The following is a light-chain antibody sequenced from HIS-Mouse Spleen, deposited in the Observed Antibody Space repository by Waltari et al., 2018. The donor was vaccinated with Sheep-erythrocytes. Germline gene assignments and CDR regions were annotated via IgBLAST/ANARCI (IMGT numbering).Light chain of an antibody. Sequence: SYELTQPPSVSVSPGQTASITCSGDKLGDKYACWYRQKPGQSPVLVIYQDSKRPSGITEGCSGSNSGNTATLTISGTQAMEEADEYCQAWDSSTAWVFGGGTKLTVL. CDR3: QAWDSSTAWV. CDR2: QDS. J-gene: IGLJ3*02. V-gene: IGLV3-1*01. CDR1: KLGDKY.